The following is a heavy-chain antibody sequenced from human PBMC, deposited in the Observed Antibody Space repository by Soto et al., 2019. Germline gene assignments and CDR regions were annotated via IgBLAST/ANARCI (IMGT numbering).Heavy chain of an antibody. J-gene: IGHJ4*02. V-gene: IGHV3-15*07. CDR3: TTNWGY. Sequence: EVQLVESGGDLVKPGGSLRLSCAASGFIFSNAWMNWVRQAPGKGLEWVGRIKSKTNSGTTDYAAPVKGRFTISRDDSKNVLYLQMYSLKAELTALYYCTTNWGYLGQGTLVTVSS. CDR2: IKSKTNSGTT. CDR1: GFIFSNAW. D-gene: IGHD7-27*01.